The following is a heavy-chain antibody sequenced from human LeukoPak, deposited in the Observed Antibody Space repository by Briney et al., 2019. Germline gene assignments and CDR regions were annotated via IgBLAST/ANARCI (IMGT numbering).Heavy chain of an antibody. Sequence: PGGSLRLSCAASGFTFSSYWMSWVRQAPGKGLEWVANIKQDGSEKYYVDSVKGRFTISRDNAKNSLYLQMNSLRAEGTAVYYCARAPPPCSGGSCYSGRYYYYYYYMDVWGKGTTVTVSS. D-gene: IGHD2-15*01. CDR1: GFTFSSYW. CDR2: IKQDGSEK. V-gene: IGHV3-7*01. CDR3: ARAPPPCSGGSCYSGRYYYYYYYMDV. J-gene: IGHJ6*03.